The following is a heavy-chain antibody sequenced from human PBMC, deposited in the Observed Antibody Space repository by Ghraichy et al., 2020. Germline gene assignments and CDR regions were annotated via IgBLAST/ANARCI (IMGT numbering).Heavy chain of an antibody. D-gene: IGHD3-10*01. J-gene: IGHJ6*02. V-gene: IGHV4-59*01. CDR3: ARDGPAGDGMDV. CDR1: GGSIISYY. Sequence: SQTLSLTCTVSGGSIISYYWSWIRQPPGKGLEWIGYIYYSGSTNYNPSLKSRVTISVDTSKNQFSLKLSSVTAADTAVYYCARDGPAGDGMDVWGQGTTVTVSS. CDR2: IYYSGST.